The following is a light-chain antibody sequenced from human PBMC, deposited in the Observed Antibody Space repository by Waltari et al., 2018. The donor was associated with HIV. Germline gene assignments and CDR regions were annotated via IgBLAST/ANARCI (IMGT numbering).Light chain of an antibody. CDR2: EVT. CDR3: SSYTGSSDVV. Sequence: QSALTQPPSASGSPGQSVTISCTGTSSDIGGYNYVSWYQQHPGKAPKLMIYEVTKRPSGVPERFSGSKSGNTASLTVSGLQAEDEADYYCSSYTGSSDVVFGGGTKVTVL. CDR1: SSDIGGYNY. V-gene: IGLV2-8*01. J-gene: IGLJ2*01.